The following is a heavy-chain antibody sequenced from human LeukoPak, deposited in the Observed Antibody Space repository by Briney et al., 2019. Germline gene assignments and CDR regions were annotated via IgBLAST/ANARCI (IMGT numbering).Heavy chain of an antibody. CDR2: MYYSGFS. D-gene: IGHD3-9*01. J-gene: IGHJ4*02. CDR3: ARGPLLRYFDY. Sequence: SETLSLTCTVSGGSITSHYWSWIRQPPGKGREWIGYMYYSGFSNYNPSLKSRVTISIDTSKSQFSLKLSSVTAADTAVYYCARGPLLRYFDYWGQGTLVTVSS. V-gene: IGHV4-59*11. CDR1: GGSITSHY.